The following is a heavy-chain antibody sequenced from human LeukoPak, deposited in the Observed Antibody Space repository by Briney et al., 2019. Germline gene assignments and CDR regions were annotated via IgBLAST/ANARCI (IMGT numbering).Heavy chain of an antibody. Sequence: PSETLSLTCAVSGGSISSYYWSWIRQPPGKGLEWIGYIYYSGSTNYNPSLKSRVTISVDTSKNQFSLKLSSVTAADTAVYYCARVEGVYFDLWGRGTLVTVSS. V-gene: IGHV4-59*01. CDR3: ARVEGVYFDL. CDR2: IYYSGST. CDR1: GGSISSYY. J-gene: IGHJ2*01.